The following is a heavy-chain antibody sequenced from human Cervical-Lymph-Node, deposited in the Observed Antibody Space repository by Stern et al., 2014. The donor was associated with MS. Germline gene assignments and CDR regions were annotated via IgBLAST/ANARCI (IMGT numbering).Heavy chain of an antibody. CDR1: GYTFTSSG. J-gene: IGHJ2*01. CDR3: ARDTAQVASWYFDL. CDR2: INTYNGDT. D-gene: IGHD2-21*02. Sequence: VQLVQSGVEVKKPGASVQVSCKASGYTFTSSGITWVRQAPGQGLEWMGCINTYNGDTNYAQKLQGRVTMTTDTSTTTAHMEVRSLRYDDTAVYYCARDTAQVASWYFDLWGRGTLVTVSS. V-gene: IGHV1-18*01.